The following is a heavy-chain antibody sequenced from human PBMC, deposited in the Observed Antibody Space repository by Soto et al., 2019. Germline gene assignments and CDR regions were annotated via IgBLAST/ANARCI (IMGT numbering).Heavy chain of an antibody. CDR2: ISGSGGGT. CDR1: GFTFSTYA. Sequence: EVPLLESGGGLVQPGGSLRLSCAVSGFTFSTYAMNWVRQAPGKGLEWVSVISGSGGGTYYADSVKGRFTISRDNSKSTLYLQMNSLRVEDTAVYYCAKVIISSGWYVAFDVWGQGTMVTVSS. J-gene: IGHJ3*01. D-gene: IGHD6-19*01. CDR3: AKVIISSGWYVAFDV. V-gene: IGHV3-23*01.